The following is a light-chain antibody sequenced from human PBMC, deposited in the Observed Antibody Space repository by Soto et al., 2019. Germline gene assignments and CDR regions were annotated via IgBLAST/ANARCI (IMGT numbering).Light chain of an antibody. CDR2: DVS. V-gene: IGLV2-11*01. Sequence: QSVLTQPRPVSGSHGQSVTISCTGTSTDVGASYNVSWYQQHRGKARKLMIYDVSERPSGLPDRFSVSKSGNTASLTIAGLPAEEEADYYCCSYAVTFYLFGTGTKVTVL. CDR1: STDVGASYN. CDR3: CSYAVTFYL. J-gene: IGLJ1*01.